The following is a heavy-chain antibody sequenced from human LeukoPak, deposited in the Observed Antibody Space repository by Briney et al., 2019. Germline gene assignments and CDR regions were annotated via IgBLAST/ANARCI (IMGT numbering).Heavy chain of an antibody. V-gene: IGHV3-30*04. CDR2: LSSDGSNK. CDR3: ARDRYSSLSYVDY. Sequence: GRSLRLSCAASGFTFSYYAMHWVRQAPGKGLEWVAVLSSDGSNKYYADSVKGRFSISRDSSKNTLYLQMNSLRAEDTAVYYCARDRYSSLSYVDYWGQGTLVTVSS. CDR1: GFTFSYYA. D-gene: IGHD6-19*01. J-gene: IGHJ4*02.